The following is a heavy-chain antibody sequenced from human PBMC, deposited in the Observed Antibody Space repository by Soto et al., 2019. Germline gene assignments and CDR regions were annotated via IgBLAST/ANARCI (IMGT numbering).Heavy chain of an antibody. CDR3: ARDVITGTPSPFDY. CDR2: ISSSSSYI. D-gene: IGHD1-7*01. V-gene: IGHV3-21*01. CDR1: GFTFSSYS. J-gene: IGHJ4*02. Sequence: GGSLXLSCAASGFTFSSYSMNWVRQAPGKGLEWVSSISSSSSYIYYADSVKGRFTVSRDNAKNSLYLQMNSLRAEDTAVYYCARDVITGTPSPFDYWGQGTLVTVSS.